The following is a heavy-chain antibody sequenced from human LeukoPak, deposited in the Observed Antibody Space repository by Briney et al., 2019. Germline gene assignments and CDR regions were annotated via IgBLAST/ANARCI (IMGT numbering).Heavy chain of an antibody. CDR1: RFTFSNAW. CDR2: IKSKTDGGTT. J-gene: IGHJ3*02. CDR3: TSGDAAGGFDI. V-gene: IGHV3-15*01. D-gene: IGHD6-13*01. Sequence: GGSLRLSCAASRFTFSNAWMSWVRQAPGKGLEWVGRIKSKTDGGTTDYAAPVKGRFTISRDDSKNTLYLQMNSLKTEDTAVYYCTSGDAAGGFDIWGQGTMVTVSS.